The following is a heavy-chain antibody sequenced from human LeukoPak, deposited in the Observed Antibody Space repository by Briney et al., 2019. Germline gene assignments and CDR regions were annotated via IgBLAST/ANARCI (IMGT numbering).Heavy chain of an antibody. V-gene: IGHV4-59*12. CDR2: IYHSGST. Sequence: SETLSLTCTVSGGSISSYYWSWIRQPPGKGLEWIGEIYHSGSTNYNPSLKSRVTISVDKSKNQFSLKLSSVTAADTAVYYCARALGGVIETNWFDPWGQGTLVTVSS. CDR1: GGSISSYY. D-gene: IGHD3-16*02. J-gene: IGHJ5*02. CDR3: ARALGGVIETNWFDP.